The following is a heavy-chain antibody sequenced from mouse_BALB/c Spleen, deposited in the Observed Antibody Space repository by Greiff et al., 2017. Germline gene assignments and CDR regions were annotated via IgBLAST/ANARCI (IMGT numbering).Heavy chain of an antibody. CDR2: IWSGGST. V-gene: IGHV2-2*02. J-gene: IGHJ2*01. D-gene: IGHD2-4*01. CDR1: GFSLTSYG. CDR3: AGSYDYDGEGFDY. Sequence: VQLQQSGPGLVQPSQSLSITCTVSGFSLTSYGVHWVRQSPGKGLEWLGVIWSGGSTDYNAAFISRLSISKNNSKSQVFFKMNSLQANDTAIYYCAGSYDYDGEGFDYWGQGTTLTVSS.